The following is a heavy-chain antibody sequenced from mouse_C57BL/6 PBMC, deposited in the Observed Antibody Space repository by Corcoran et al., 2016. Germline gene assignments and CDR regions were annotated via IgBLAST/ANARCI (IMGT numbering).Heavy chain of an antibody. V-gene: IGHV1-26*01. CDR2: INPNNGGT. CDR3: SRNLYVDY. J-gene: IGHJ2*01. CDR1: GYTFTDYY. Sequence: EVQLQQSGPELVKPGASVKISCKASGYTFTDYYMNWVKQSHGKSLEWIGDINPNNGGTSYNQKFKGKATLTVDKSSSTAYMELRSLTSEDSAVYYCSRNLYVDYWGQGTTLTVSS.